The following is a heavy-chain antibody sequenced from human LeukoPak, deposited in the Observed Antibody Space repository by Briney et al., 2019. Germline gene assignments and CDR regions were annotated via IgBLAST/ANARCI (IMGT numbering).Heavy chain of an antibody. D-gene: IGHD2-2*01. V-gene: IGHV3-21*01. CDR1: GFTFSSYS. CDR2: ISSSSSYI. CDR3: ARAGGYCSSTSCYLTAFDI. Sequence: GGSLRLSCAASGFTFSSYSMNWVRQAPGKGLEWVSSISSSSSYIYYADSVKGRFTISRDNAKNSLYLQVNSLRAEDTAVYYCARAGGYCSSTSCYLTAFDIWGQGTMVTVSS. J-gene: IGHJ3*02.